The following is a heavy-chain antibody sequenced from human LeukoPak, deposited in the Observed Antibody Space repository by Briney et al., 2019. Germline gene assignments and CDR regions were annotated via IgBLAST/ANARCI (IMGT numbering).Heavy chain of an antibody. D-gene: IGHD6-6*01. CDR3: AIHSSSSPFDY. Sequence: GGSLRLSCAASGFTFSSYSMNWVRQAPGKGLEWVSSISSSSSYIYYADSVKGRFTISRDNAKNTLYLQMNSLRAEDTAVYYCAIHSSSSPFDYWGQGTLVTVSS. CDR2: ISSSSSYI. V-gene: IGHV3-21*01. J-gene: IGHJ4*02. CDR1: GFTFSSYS.